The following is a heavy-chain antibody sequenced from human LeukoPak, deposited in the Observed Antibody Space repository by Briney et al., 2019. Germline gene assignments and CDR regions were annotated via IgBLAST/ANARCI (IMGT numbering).Heavy chain of an antibody. D-gene: IGHD3-22*01. CDR2: INPNSGGT. CDR1: GYTFTGYY. Sequence: ASVKVSCKASGYTFTGYYMHWLRQSPGQGLEWMGWINPNSGGTNYAEKFQGRVTMTSDTSISTAYMELTRLRSDNTAVYYCARGRIGYYLDYWGQGTLVPVSS. CDR3: ARGRIGYYLDY. V-gene: IGHV1-2*02. J-gene: IGHJ4*02.